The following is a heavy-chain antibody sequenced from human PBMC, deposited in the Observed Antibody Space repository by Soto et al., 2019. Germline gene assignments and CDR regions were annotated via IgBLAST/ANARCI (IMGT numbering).Heavy chain of an antibody. CDR1: GGSISSGGYS. V-gene: IGHV4-30-2*01. Sequence: SETLSLTCAVSGGSISSGGYSWSWIRQPPGKGLEWIGYIYHSGSTYYNPSLKSRVTISVDRSKNQFSLKLSSVTAADTAVYYCARSIAVAGLLDYWGQGTLVTVYS. D-gene: IGHD6-19*01. J-gene: IGHJ4*02. CDR3: ARSIAVAGLLDY. CDR2: IYHSGST.